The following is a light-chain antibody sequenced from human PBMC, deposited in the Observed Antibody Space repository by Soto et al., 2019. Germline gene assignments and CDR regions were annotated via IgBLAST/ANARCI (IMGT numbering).Light chain of an antibody. CDR2: FAS. V-gene: IGKV1-39*01. CDR1: QSIGSH. CDR3: QQPYGTLKCT. Sequence: DMQMTQSPSSLSASVGDRVTITCRTSQSIGSHLNWYQHKPGQPPKLLIYFASSLQSGVPSRFSGSGSGTDFSTTISSLQPEDFSTYYCQQPYGTLKCTFGQGTKVESK. J-gene: IGKJ1*01.